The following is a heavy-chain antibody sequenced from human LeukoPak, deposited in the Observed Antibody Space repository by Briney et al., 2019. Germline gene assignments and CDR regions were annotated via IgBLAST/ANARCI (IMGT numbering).Heavy chain of an antibody. D-gene: IGHD6-13*01. CDR3: ARDLIAAGGQLYYYFDY. V-gene: IGHV6-1*01. CDR1: GDSVSSNSAA. CDR2: TYYRSKWYN. Sequence: SQTLSLTCAISGDSVSSNSAAWNWIRQSPSRSLEWLGRTYYRSKWYNDYAVSVKSRITINPDTSKNQFSLQLNSVTPEDTAVYYCARDLIAAGGQLYYYFDYWGQGTLVTVSS. J-gene: IGHJ4*02.